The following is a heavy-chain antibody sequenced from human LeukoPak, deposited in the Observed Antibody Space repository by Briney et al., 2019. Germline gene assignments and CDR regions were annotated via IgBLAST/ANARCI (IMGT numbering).Heavy chain of an antibody. J-gene: IGHJ4*02. CDR1: GFTFSNYG. V-gene: IGHV3-30*18. CDR2: ISSDGSNK. Sequence: GGSLRLSCAASGFTFSNYGMHWVRQAPGKGLEWVAVISSDGSNKYYAGSVKGQFTISRDNSKNTLYLQMNSLRAEDTAVYYCAKAHSGGSGSYSPGGWGQGTLVTVSS. CDR3: AKAHSGGSGSYSPGG. D-gene: IGHD3-10*01.